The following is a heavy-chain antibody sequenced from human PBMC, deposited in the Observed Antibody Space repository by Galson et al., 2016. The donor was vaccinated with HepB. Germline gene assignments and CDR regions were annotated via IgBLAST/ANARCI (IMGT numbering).Heavy chain of an antibody. D-gene: IGHD3-10*01. CDR3: ARADGFAYGSHFYFDF. V-gene: IGHV1-18*04. J-gene: IGHJ4*02. Sequence: SVKVSCKASGYPFTAYSIAWVRQAPGQGLEWMGWISAYNGDTRHSQKMQDRLTMTTDTSTDTAYMELRSLKFDDTAVYYCARADGFAYGSHFYFDFWGPGSLITVS. CDR2: ISAYNGDT. CDR1: GYPFTAYS.